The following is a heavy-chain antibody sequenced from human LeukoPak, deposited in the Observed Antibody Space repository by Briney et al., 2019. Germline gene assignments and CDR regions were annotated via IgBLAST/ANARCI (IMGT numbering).Heavy chain of an antibody. CDR2: ISYDGSNK. V-gene: IGHV3-30*18. J-gene: IGHJ6*02. CDR1: GFTFSSYG. Sequence: PGGSLRLSCASSGFTFSSYGMHWVRQAPGKGLEWVAVISYDGSNKYYADSVKGRFTISRDNSKNTPYLQMNSLRAEDTAVYYCAKDRGLVLRFLEWYNYYYGMDVWGQGTTVTVSS. D-gene: IGHD3-3*01. CDR3: AKDRGLVLRFLEWYNYYYGMDV.